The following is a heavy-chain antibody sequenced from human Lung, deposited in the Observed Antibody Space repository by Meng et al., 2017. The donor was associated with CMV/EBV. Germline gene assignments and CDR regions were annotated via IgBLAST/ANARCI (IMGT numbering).Heavy chain of an antibody. V-gene: IGHV4-4*02. CDR3: ARIERRRILKYCGSDCSTTDY. CDR2: IYHGWSP. D-gene: IGHD2-21*02. J-gene: IGHJ4*02. Sequence: SNLWSWVRRVPGKGLGRVGEIYHGWSPNYSPSLRSPVSISVDKFKNQFSLKLGSVTAADTAVYYCARIERRRILKYCGSDCSTTDYWGQGTLVTVSS. CDR1: SNL.